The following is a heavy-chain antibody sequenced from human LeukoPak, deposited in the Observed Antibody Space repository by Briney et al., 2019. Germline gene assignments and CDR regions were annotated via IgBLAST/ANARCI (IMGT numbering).Heavy chain of an antibody. CDR1: GYTFTSYD. V-gene: IGHV1-8*01. CDR3: ARDRGMVRGLNFDY. Sequence: ASVKVSCRASGYTFTSYDINWVRQATGQGLEWMGWMNPNSGYTGYAQKFQGRVTLTRDTSISTAYMELSGLRSDDTAVYYCARDRGMVRGLNFDYWGQGTLVTVSS. CDR2: MNPNSGYT. D-gene: IGHD3-10*01. J-gene: IGHJ4*02.